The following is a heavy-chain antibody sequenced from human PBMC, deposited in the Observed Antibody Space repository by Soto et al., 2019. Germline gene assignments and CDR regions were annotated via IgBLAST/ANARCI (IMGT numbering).Heavy chain of an antibody. CDR1: GGSISSSSYY. D-gene: IGHD3-22*01. Sequence: SETLSLTCTVSGGSISSSSYYWGWIRQPPGKGLEWIGSIYYSGSTYYNPSLKSRVTISVDTSKNQFSLKLSSVTAADTAVYYCASDSSGYYYEDYWGQGTLVTVSS. CDR2: IYYSGST. CDR3: ASDSSGYYYEDY. V-gene: IGHV4-39*01. J-gene: IGHJ4*02.